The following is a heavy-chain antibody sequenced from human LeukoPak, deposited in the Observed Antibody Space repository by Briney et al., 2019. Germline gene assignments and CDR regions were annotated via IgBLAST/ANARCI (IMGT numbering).Heavy chain of an antibody. CDR3: VRTWSGYSTH. J-gene: IGHJ4*02. CDR2: IYYTGTT. V-gene: IGHV4-4*02. CDR1: GGSISSSNW. D-gene: IGHD3-3*01. Sequence: GTLSLTCAVSGGSISSSNWWSWVRQPPGKGLEWLGTIYYTGTTYYNPSLKSRVTMSVDTSKNQFSLKLSSVTAADTAVYYCVRTWSGYSTHWGQGALVTVSS.